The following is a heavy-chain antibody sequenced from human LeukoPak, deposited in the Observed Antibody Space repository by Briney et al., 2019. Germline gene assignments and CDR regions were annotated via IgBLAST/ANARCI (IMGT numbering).Heavy chain of an antibody. Sequence: GGSLRLSCEASGFTFSSYAMSWVRQAPGKGLEWVSAISGSGGSTYYADSVKGRFTISRDNSKNTLYLQMNSLRAEDTAVYYCAKGYSSSWYDTPDYWGQGTLVTVSS. CDR3: AKGYSSSWYDTPDY. V-gene: IGHV3-23*01. J-gene: IGHJ4*02. CDR1: GFTFSSYA. D-gene: IGHD6-13*01. CDR2: ISGSGGST.